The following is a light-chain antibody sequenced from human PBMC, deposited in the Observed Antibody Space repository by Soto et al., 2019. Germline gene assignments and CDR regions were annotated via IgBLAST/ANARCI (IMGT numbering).Light chain of an antibody. CDR3: QQYGSSPRT. J-gene: IGKJ1*01. V-gene: IGKV3-20*01. CDR1: QSVSNNN. CDR2: GAS. Sequence: VLTQTPGNLSLSAVERATRCGRTSQSVSNNNLAWYQQKPGQAPRLLIYGASNRATGIPDRFSGSGSGTDFTLTISRLEPEDFAVYSCQQYGSSPRTFGQGTKVDIK.